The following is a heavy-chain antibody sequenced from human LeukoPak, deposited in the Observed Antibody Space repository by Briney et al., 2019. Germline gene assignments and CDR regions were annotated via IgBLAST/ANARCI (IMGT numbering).Heavy chain of an antibody. V-gene: IGHV4-59*01. CDR1: GGSINSDY. J-gene: IGHJ6*02. Sequence: SETLSLTCSVSGGSINSDYWSWIRQPPGKGLEWIGYMYYTGSTNYNPSLKSRATISLATSKTQFSLKLSSVTPADTAVYYCARVSVVYGMDVWGQGTTVTVSS. CDR3: ARVSVVYGMDV. CDR2: MYYTGST.